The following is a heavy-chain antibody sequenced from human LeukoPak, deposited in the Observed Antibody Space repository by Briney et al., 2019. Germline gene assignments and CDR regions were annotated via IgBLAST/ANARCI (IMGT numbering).Heavy chain of an antibody. V-gene: IGHV3-7*01. CDR2: IKHDGSEK. J-gene: IGHJ6*03. CDR1: GFTFSNYN. Sequence: GGSLRLSCAASGFTFSNYNMNWVRQAPGKGLEWVAIIKHDGSEKYYVDSVRGRFTISRDNAKNSLFLQMNSLRAEDTALYYCARGGAIGYYSYFYMDVWGKGTTVTISS. D-gene: IGHD2-21*01. CDR3: ARGGAIGYYSYFYMDV.